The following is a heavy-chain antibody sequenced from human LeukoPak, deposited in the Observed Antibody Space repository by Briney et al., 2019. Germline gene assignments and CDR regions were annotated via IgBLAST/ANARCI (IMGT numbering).Heavy chain of an antibody. CDR1: GGTFSSYA. Sequence: ASVKVSCKASGGTFSSYAFNWGRQGPGPGLEWMGRIIPILGIANYAQKFQGRVTITADKSTSTAYMELSSLRSEDTAVYYCARGQGTTMLDYWGQGTLVTVSS. CDR3: ARGQGTTMLDY. D-gene: IGHD3-10*01. CDR2: IIPILGIA. J-gene: IGHJ4*02. V-gene: IGHV1-69*04.